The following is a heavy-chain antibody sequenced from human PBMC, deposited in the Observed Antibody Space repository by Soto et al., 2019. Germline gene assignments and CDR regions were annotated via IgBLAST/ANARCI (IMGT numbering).Heavy chain of an antibody. CDR3: ARDLSRKSSGRYYYYGMDV. D-gene: IGHD6-19*01. Sequence: TLSITCTVSGGSISSYYWSWIRQPPGKGLEWIGYIYYSGSTNYNPSLKSRVTISVDTFKNQFSLKLSSVTAAETAVYYCARDLSRKSSGRYYYYGMDVWGQGTTVTVSS. CDR2: IYYSGST. CDR1: GGSISSYY. J-gene: IGHJ6*02. V-gene: IGHV4-59*01.